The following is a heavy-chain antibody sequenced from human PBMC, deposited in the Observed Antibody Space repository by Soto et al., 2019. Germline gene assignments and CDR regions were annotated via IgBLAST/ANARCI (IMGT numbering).Heavy chain of an antibody. Sequence: EVQLLESGGGLVQPGGSLRLSCAASGFTFSSYAMSWVRQAPGKGLEWVSDISDSGGSTYYADSVKGRFTISRDNSKNTLYLQMNSLRAEDTAVYYCANGCGGTCYSRIHYWGQGTLVTVSS. D-gene: IGHD2-15*01. CDR1: GFTFSSYA. V-gene: IGHV3-23*01. CDR2: ISDSGGST. CDR3: ANGCGGTCYSRIHY. J-gene: IGHJ4*02.